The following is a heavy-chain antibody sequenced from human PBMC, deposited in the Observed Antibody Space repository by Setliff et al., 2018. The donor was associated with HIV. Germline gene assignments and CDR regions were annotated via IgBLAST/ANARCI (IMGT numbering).Heavy chain of an antibody. CDR2: ISAGGGNT. D-gene: IGHD3-22*01. V-gene: IGHV3-23*01. J-gene: IGHJ4*02. CDR1: GFTFNTYA. CDR3: ARPNYYDSSGSFDY. Sequence: GGSLRLSCAASGFTFNTYAMNWVRQAPGKGLEWVSGISAGGGNTYYGDSVKGRLTISRDNAKNSLYLQMNSLRAEDTAVYYCARPNYYDSSGSFDYWGQGTLVTVSS.